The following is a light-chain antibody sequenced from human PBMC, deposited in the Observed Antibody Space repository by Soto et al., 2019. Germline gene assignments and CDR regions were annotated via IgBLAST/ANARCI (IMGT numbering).Light chain of an antibody. V-gene: IGLV1-40*01. CDR1: SSNIGAGYD. J-gene: IGLJ3*02. CDR2: GNS. CDR3: QSYDSSLSFWV. Sequence: QSVLTQPPSVSGAPGQRVTISCTGSSSNIGAGYDVHWYQQLPGTAPKLLIYGNSNRPSGVPDRFSGSKSGTSASLAITGRRAEDEADYYCQSYDSSLSFWVFGGGTQLTVL.